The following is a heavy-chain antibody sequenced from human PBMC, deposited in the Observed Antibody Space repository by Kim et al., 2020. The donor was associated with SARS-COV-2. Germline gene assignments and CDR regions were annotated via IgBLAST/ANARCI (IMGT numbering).Heavy chain of an antibody. Sequence: SVKVSCKASGGTFSSYAISWVRQAPGQGLEWMGGIIPIFGTANYAQKFQGRVTITADESTSTAYMELSSLRSEDTAVYYCARGTYYYGSGSSTGFDPWGQGTLVTVSS. D-gene: IGHD3-10*01. CDR1: GGTFSSYA. CDR2: IIPIFGTA. V-gene: IGHV1-69*13. J-gene: IGHJ5*02. CDR3: ARGTYYYGSGSSTGFDP.